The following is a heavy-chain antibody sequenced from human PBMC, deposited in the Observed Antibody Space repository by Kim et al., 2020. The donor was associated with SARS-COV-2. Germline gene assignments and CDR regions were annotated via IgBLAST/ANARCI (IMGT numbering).Heavy chain of an antibody. J-gene: IGHJ6*02. CDR1: GFTFSSYW. V-gene: IGHV3-74*01. D-gene: IGHD6-19*01. CDR3: ARDLPVAGTGGSFGGMDV. CDR2: INSDGSST. Sequence: GGSLRLSCAASGFTFSSYWMHWVRQAPGKGLVWVSRINSDGSSTSYADSVKGRFTISRDNAKNTLYLQMNSLRAEDTAVYYCARDLPVAGTGGSFGGMDVWGQGTTVTVSS.